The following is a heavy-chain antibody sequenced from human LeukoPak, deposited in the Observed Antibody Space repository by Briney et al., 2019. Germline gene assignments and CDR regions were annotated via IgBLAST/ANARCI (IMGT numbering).Heavy chain of an antibody. CDR1: GFTFSSYA. V-gene: IGHV3-23*01. D-gene: IGHD6-19*01. CDR3: VKDGGIAVAGTSDY. CDR2: ISGSGGST. J-gene: IGHJ4*02. Sequence: PGGSLRLSCAASGFTFSSYAMSWVRQAPGKGLEWVSAISGSGGSTYYADSVKGRFTISRDNSKNTLYLQMSSLRAEDTAVYYCVKDGGIAVAGTSDYWGQGTLVTVSS.